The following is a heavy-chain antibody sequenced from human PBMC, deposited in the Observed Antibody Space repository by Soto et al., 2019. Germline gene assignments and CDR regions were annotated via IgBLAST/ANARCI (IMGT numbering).Heavy chain of an antibody. J-gene: IGHJ4*02. V-gene: IGHV3-23*01. CDR3: AKSPEWPNRYFDY. D-gene: IGHD3-3*01. CDR1: GFTVISYA. CDR2: ITANSGST. Sequence: PGGSLRLCGAASGFTVISYAMVWVRQAPGKGLEWVSTITANSGSTAYGDSVKGRFTISRDNSKSTLYLQMNSLRVEDTAAYYCAKSPEWPNRYFDYWGQGTLVTVSS.